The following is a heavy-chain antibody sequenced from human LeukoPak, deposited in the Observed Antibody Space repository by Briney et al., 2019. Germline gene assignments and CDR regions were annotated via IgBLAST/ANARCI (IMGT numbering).Heavy chain of an antibody. J-gene: IGHJ5*02. CDR1: GFTFSGSA. D-gene: IGHD2-21*02. CDR2: IRSKANSYAT. V-gene: IGHV3-73*01. CDR3: TRPVPVTKAVSWFDP. Sequence: PGGSLGLSCAASGFTFSGSAMHWVRQASGKGLEWVGRIRSKANSYATAYAASVKGRFTISRDDSKNTAYLQMNSLKTEDTAVYYCTRPVPVTKAVSWFDPWGQGTLVTVSS.